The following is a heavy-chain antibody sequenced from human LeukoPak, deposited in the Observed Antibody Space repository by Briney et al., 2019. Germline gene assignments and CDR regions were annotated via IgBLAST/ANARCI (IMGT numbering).Heavy chain of an antibody. CDR1: GGSISSGSYY. CDR2: IYTSGST. J-gene: IGHJ4*02. V-gene: IGHV4-61*02. CDR3: ARLSYDSSGWFFDY. D-gene: IGHD3-22*01. Sequence: PSETLSLTCTVSGGSISSGSYYWSWIRQPAGKGLEWIGRIYTSGSTNYNPSLKSRVTISVDTSKNQFSLKLSSVTAADTAVYYCARLSYDSSGWFFDYWGQGTLVTVSS.